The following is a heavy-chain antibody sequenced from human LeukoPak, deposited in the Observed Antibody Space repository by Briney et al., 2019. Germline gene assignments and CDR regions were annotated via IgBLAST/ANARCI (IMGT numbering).Heavy chain of an antibody. J-gene: IGHJ4*02. V-gene: IGHV3-30*18. D-gene: IGHD1-1*01. CDR3: AKFKAERRTLTPYFDY. CDR1: GFTFSSYS. Sequence: GGSLRLSCVGSGFTFSSYSIHWVRQAPGKGREWVAVMSFDGTTKHYADSVKGRFFISRDTPMNTVDLQLNSLRPEDTAVFYCAKFKAERRTLTPYFDYWGQGALVTVSS. CDR2: MSFDGTTK.